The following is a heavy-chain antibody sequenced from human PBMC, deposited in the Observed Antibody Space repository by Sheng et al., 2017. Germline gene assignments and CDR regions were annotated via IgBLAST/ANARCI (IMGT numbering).Heavy chain of an antibody. CDR1: GFTFSSYT. D-gene: IGHD2-2*02. CDR2: ITSRNSNI. CDR3: ARDLAALQPFDY. J-gene: IGHJ4*02. V-gene: IGHV3-21*01. Sequence: EVQLVESGGGLVKPGGSLRLSCAASGFTFSSYTMNWIRQAPGKGLEWVSSITSRNSNIYYADSVKGRFTISRDNAKNSLFLQMTSLRAEDTAVYYCARDLAALQPFDYWGQGTRVTVSS.